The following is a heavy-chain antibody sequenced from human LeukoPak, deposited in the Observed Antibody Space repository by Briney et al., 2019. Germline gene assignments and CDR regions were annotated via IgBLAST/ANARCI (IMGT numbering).Heavy chain of an antibody. CDR2: IYTCGST. Sequence: SETLSLTCTVSGGSISSYYWSWGRQPAGKGLEGIGRIYTCGSTNYTPSLKSRVTMSVDTSKNHFSLQLSSVTAADTAVYYCARDARDGLGQWLSSWFDPWGQGTLVTGSS. V-gene: IGHV4-4*07. J-gene: IGHJ5*02. CDR1: GGSISSYY. D-gene: IGHD6-19*01. CDR3: ARDARDGLGQWLSSWFDP.